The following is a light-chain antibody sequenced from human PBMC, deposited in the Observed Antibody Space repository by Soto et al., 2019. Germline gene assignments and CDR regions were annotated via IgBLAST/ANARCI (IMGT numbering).Light chain of an antibody. CDR1: QGISNY. V-gene: IGKV1-27*01. Sequence: DIPMTQSPSSLSASVGDRVTITCRASQGISNYLVWYQQISGKVPKLLIYAASTLQSGVPSRFSGSGSGTDFTLTISSLQPEDVATYYCQKYNSAPWTFGQGTKVEIK. CDR3: QKYNSAPWT. J-gene: IGKJ1*01. CDR2: AAS.